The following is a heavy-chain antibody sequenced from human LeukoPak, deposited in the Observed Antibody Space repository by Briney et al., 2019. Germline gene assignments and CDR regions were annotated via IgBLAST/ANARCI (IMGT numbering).Heavy chain of an antibody. CDR2: ISYDGSNK. D-gene: IGHD3-10*01. J-gene: IGHJ4*02. CDR3: ARGGPGSYYNVRPVDY. CDR1: GFSFSSYA. V-gene: IGHV3-30*04. Sequence: PGGSLRLSCAASGFSFSSYAMHWVRQAPGKGLEWVAVISYDGSNKYYADSVKGRFTISRDNSKNTLYLQMNSLRAEDTAVYYCARGGPGSYYNVRPVDYWGQGTLVTVSS.